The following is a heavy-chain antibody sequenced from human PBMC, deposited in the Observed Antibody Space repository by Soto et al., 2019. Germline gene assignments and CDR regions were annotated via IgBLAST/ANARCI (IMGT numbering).Heavy chain of an antibody. CDR2: INPNNGGT. CDR1: GYTFIGYY. V-gene: IGHV1-2*02. Sequence: QVQLVQSGAEVKRPGASVQVSCETSGYTFIGYYVHWVRQVPGQGLEWMGWINPNNGGTKYAQRFQGRLTMTRDTSINTAYMELSRLTTDDTAVYYCARRRGNYPITEFLQYWGQGTLITVSS. CDR3: ARRRGNYPITEFLQY. J-gene: IGHJ1*01. D-gene: IGHD3-10*01.